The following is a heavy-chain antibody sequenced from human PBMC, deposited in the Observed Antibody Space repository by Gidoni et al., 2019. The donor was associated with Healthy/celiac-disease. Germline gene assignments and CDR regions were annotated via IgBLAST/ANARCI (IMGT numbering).Heavy chain of an antibody. Sequence: QVQLQQWGAGLLKPSETLSLTCAVYGGYFSGYYWSWIRQPPGKGLEWIGEINHSGSTNYNPSLKSRVTISVDTSKNQFSLKLSSVTAADTAVYYCARGEIAVADDCTSFDYWGQGTLVTVSS. J-gene: IGHJ4*02. CDR1: GGYFSGYY. V-gene: IGHV4-34*01. CDR2: INHSGST. D-gene: IGHD6-19*01. CDR3: ARGEIAVADDCTSFDY.